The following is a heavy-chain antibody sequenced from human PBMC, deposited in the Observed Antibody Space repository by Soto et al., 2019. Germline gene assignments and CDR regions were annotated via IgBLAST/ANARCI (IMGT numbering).Heavy chain of an antibody. D-gene: IGHD3-3*01. J-gene: IGHJ4*02. CDR1: GDSISSYY. V-gene: IGHV4-59*08. CDR3: ARAYDFWSGYYGF. Sequence: SETLSLTCTVSGDSISSYYWSWIRQPPGKGPEWIGYISYSGSTDYNPSLKSRVSISVDTSKNQFSLNLRSVTAADTAVYYCARAYDFWSGYYGFWGQGTLVTVSS. CDR2: ISYSGST.